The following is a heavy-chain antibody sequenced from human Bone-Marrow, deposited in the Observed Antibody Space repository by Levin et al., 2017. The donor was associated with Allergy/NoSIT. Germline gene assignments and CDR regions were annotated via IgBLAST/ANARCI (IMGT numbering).Heavy chain of an antibody. J-gene: IGHJ4*02. D-gene: IGHD6-6*01. Sequence: SVKVSCKASGGTFSSYAISWVRQAPGQGLEWMGGIIPIFGTANYAQKFQGRVTITADESTSTAYMELSSLRSEDTAVYYCASSSSSYLLHFDYWGQGTLVTVSS. CDR2: IIPIFGTA. CDR3: ASSSSSYLLHFDY. V-gene: IGHV1-69*13. CDR1: GGTFSSYA.